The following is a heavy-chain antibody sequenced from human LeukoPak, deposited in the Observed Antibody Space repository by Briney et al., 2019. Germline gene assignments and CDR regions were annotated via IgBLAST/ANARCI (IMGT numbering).Heavy chain of an antibody. CDR2: IYYSGST. CDR1: GGSISSYY. J-gene: IGHJ4*02. V-gene: IGHV4-59*01. Sequence: PSETLSLTCTVSGGSISSYYWSWIRQPPGKGLEWIGYIYYSGSTNYNPSLKSRVTISVDTSKNQFSLKLSSVTAADTAVYYCARGYYDFWSGYYNDYWGQGTLSPSPQ. CDR3: ARGYYDFWSGYYNDY. D-gene: IGHD3-3*01.